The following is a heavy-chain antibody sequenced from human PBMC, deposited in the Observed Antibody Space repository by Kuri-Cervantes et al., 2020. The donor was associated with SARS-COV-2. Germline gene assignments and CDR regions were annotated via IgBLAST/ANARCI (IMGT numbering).Heavy chain of an antibody. D-gene: IGHD6-19*01. Sequence: SETLSLTCTVSGGSISSYYWSWIRQPPGKGLEWIGYIYYSGSTNYNPSLKSRVTISVDTSKNQFSLKLSSVTAADTAVYYCARHVGWGPDAIRYYYYYGMDVWGQGTTVTVSS. CDR1: GGSISSYY. CDR2: IYYSGST. CDR3: ARHVGWGPDAIRYYYYYGMDV. J-gene: IGHJ6*02. V-gene: IGHV4-59*08.